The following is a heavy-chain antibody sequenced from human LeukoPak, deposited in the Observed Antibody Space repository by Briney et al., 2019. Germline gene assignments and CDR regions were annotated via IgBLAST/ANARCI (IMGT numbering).Heavy chain of an antibody. CDR2: IVPILGIA. V-gene: IGHV1-69*04. Sequence: SVKVSFTASAGTFNNYAISWVREAPGQGLEWMGSIVPILGIANYAQEFQGRLIITADKATSSAYMELSSLRSEDTAVYYCARDQGDNSYGYYAIWYAFDVWGQGTMVTVSS. D-gene: IGHD5-18*01. CDR1: AGTFNNYA. CDR3: ARDQGDNSYGYYAIWYAFDV. J-gene: IGHJ3*01.